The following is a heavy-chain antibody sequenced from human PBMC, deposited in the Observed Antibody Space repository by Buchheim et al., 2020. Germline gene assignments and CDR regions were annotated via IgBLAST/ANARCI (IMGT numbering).Heavy chain of an antibody. V-gene: IGHV4-34*12. CDR2: IIHTGST. Sequence: QVQLQQWGAGLLKPSETLSLTCAVYGGSFSGYYWSWIRQPPGKGLEWIGEIIHTGSTNYNPSLKSRVTISVDTSKNQFSLRLTSVTAADTAMYYCAKIYNWNAAPAESQKFPNDYWGQGTL. D-gene: IGHD1-20*01. CDR1: GGSFSGYY. CDR3: AKIYNWNAAPAESQKFPNDY. J-gene: IGHJ4*02.